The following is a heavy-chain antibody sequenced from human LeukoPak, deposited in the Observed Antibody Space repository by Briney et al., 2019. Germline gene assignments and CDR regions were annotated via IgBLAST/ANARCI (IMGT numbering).Heavy chain of an antibody. CDR3: ARVRDGYKDAYDI. CDR1: GYTFSNYN. Sequence: ASVKVSCKASGYTFSNYNIHWLRQAPGQGLEWMGIVNPSGDSTNYAQNFQGRVTMTGDTSTSTVYMELSSLRSEDTAVYYCARVRDGYKDAYDIWGQGTMVTVTS. V-gene: IGHV1-46*01. D-gene: IGHD5-24*01. CDR2: VNPSGDST. J-gene: IGHJ3*02.